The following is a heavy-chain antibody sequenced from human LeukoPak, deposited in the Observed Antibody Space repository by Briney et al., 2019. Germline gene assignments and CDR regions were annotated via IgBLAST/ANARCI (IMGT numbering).Heavy chain of an antibody. CDR2: ISYDGSNK. D-gene: IGHD2-2*01. CDR1: GFTFSSYA. CDR3: ARDAYCSTTSCKEYFDL. J-gene: IGHJ2*01. V-gene: IGHV3-30*04. Sequence: PGRSLRLSCAASGFTFSSYAMHWVRQAPGKGLEWVAVISYDGSNKYYADSVKGRFTISRDNSKNTLYLQMNSLRAEDTAVYYCARDAYCSTTSCKEYFDLWGRGTLVTVSS.